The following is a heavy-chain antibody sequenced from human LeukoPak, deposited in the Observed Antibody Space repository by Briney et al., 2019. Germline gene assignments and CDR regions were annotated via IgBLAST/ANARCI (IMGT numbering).Heavy chain of an antibody. CDR2: IYYSGST. CDR3: ARDWYNWNNAFDI. CDR1: GGSISSYY. J-gene: IGHJ3*02. D-gene: IGHD1/OR15-1a*01. Sequence: PSETLSLTCTVSGGSISSYYWSWIRQPPGKGLEGIGYIYYSGSTNYNPSLKSRVTISVDTSKNHFSLKLSSVTAADTAVYYCARDWYNWNNAFDIWGQGTMVTVSS. V-gene: IGHV4-59*01.